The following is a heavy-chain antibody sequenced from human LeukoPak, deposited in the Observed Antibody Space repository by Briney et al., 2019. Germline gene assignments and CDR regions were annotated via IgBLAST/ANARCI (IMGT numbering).Heavy chain of an antibody. Sequence: ASETLSLTCTVSDGSISSGGYYWSWIRQHPGKGLEWIGYIYYSGSTYYNPSLKSRVTISVDTSKNQFSLKLSSVTAADTAVYYCARDRRYCSGGSCYSDYYYGMDVWGQGTTVTVSS. D-gene: IGHD2-15*01. CDR3: ARDRRYCSGGSCYSDYYYGMDV. CDR2: IYYSGST. J-gene: IGHJ6*02. CDR1: DGSISSGGYY. V-gene: IGHV4-31*03.